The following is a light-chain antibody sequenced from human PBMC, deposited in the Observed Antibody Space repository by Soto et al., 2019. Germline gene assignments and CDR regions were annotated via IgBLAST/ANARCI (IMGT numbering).Light chain of an antibody. Sequence: QSVLMQPPSVSAAPGQRVTISCSGTSSNIASNYVSWYQQFPGAAPRLVIYDDNKRPSGIPDRFSASKSGTSATLGITGLQSGDEADYYFGTWDDSLSGVVFGTGTKVTVL. CDR3: GTWDDSLSGVV. V-gene: IGLV1-51*01. J-gene: IGLJ1*01. CDR2: DDN. CDR1: SSNIASNY.